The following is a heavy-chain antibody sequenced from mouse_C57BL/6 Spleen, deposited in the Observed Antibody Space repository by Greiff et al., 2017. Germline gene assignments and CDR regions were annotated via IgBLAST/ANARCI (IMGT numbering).Heavy chain of an antibody. V-gene: IGHV3-6*01. CDR3: ARGGYYRSPYWYFDV. Sequence: EVQLQESGPGLVKPSQSLSLTCSVTGYSITSGYYWNWIRQFPGNKLEWMGYISYYGSNNYNPSLKNRISITRDTSKNQFFLKLNSVTTEDTATYYCARGGYYRSPYWYFDVWGTGTTVTVSS. D-gene: IGHD2-14*01. CDR2: ISYYGSN. J-gene: IGHJ1*03. CDR1: GYSITSGYY.